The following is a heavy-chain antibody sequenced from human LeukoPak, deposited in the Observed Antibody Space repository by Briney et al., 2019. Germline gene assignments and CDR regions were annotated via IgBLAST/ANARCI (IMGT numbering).Heavy chain of an antibody. V-gene: IGHV3-48*01. CDR1: GFTFSSYS. Sequence: PGGSLTLSCAASGFTFSSYSMNWVSQAPGKGLEWVSYISSSSSTIYYADSVKGRFTISRDNAKNSLYLQMNSLRGEDTAVYYCSKEVPRYMDVWGKGTTVTVSS. J-gene: IGHJ6*03. CDR2: ISSSSSTI. CDR3: SKEVPRYMDV.